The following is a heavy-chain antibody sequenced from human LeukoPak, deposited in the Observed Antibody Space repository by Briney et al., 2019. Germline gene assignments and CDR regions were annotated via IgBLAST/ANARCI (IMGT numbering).Heavy chain of an antibody. CDR3: ARDRIGRLHSAFDV. Sequence: GGSLRLSCTASGFTFSSFSMNWVRQAPGKGLEWVSCISTKGGHIYYADSIKGRFTISRDNAENSVYLQMNSLRLEDTAVYFCARDRIGRLHSAFDVCGQGTTVTVSS. CDR2: ISTKGGHI. CDR1: GFTFSSFS. V-gene: IGHV3-21*06. D-gene: IGHD1-1*01. J-gene: IGHJ3*01.